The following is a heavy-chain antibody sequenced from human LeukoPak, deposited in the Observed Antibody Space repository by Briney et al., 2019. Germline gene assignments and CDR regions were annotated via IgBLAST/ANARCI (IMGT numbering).Heavy chain of an antibody. CDR1: GYTFTVYY. J-gene: IGHJ4*02. CDR3: ARVLGGFSYFEY. CDR2: INPNSGGT. Sequence: ASVKVSCKASGYTFTVYYMHWVRQAPGQGXEWMGWINPNSGGTNYAQKFQGRVTMTRDTSINSAHMELSRLRSDDTAVYYCARVLGGFSYFEYWGQGTLVTVSS. V-gene: IGHV1-2*02. D-gene: IGHD5-12*01.